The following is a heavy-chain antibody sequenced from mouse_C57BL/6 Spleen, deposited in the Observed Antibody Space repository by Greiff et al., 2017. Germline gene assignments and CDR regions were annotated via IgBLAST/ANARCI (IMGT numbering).Heavy chain of an antibody. V-gene: IGHV1-55*01. J-gene: IGHJ2*01. CDR1: GYTFTSYW. Sequence: VQLQQPGAELVKPGASVKMSCKASGYTFTSYWITWVKQRPGQGLEWIGDIYPGSGSTNYNEKFKSKATLTVDTSSSTAYMQLSSLTSEDSAVYYCAREYYGSSGYYFDYWGQGTTLTVSS. CDR2: IYPGSGST. D-gene: IGHD1-1*01. CDR3: AREYYGSSGYYFDY.